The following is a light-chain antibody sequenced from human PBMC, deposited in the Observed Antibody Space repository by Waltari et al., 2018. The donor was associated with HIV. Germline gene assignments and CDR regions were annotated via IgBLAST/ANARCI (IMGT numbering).Light chain of an antibody. CDR1: VLPKQY. CDR3: QSADSSGTYAV. V-gene: IGLV3-25*03. J-gene: IGLJ7*01. Sequence: SYELTQPPPVSVSPGKTARINCSGDVLPKQYAYWYQQKPGQAPVVVISKDSERPSGIPERFAGSSSGTTVTLTISGVQAEDEADYYCQSADSSGTYAVFGGGTQLTVL. CDR2: KDS.